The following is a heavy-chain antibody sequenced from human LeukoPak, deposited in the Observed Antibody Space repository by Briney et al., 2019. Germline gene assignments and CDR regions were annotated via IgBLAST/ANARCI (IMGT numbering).Heavy chain of an antibody. CDR1: GFTFREFA. D-gene: IGHD1-1*01. CDR3: SREWGNGNDLRPDS. V-gene: IGHV3-49*03. CDR2: IRSSIYGGTP. J-gene: IGHJ4*02. Sequence: GGSLRLSCTSSGFTFREFAVSWFRQAPGKGLEWIGFIRSSIYGGTPKAAASVKGRFIFSRDDSKGVAYLRMNSLKTDDTAVYYCSREWGNGNDLRPDSWGQGALVTVSS.